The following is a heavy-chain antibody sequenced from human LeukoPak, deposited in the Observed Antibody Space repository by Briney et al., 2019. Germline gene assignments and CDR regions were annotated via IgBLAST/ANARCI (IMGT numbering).Heavy chain of an antibody. J-gene: IGHJ4*02. Sequence: NPSQTLSLTCTVSGGSISSGSYYWSWIRQPAGEGLEWIGHLYTSGSTYYNPSLNSRITISVDTSKNQFSLRLSSVTAADTAVYYCARDGGYRRGYFDYWGQGTLVTVSP. CDR1: GGSISSGSYY. D-gene: IGHD6-25*01. CDR3: ARDGGYRRGYFDY. CDR2: LYTSGST. V-gene: IGHV4-61*09.